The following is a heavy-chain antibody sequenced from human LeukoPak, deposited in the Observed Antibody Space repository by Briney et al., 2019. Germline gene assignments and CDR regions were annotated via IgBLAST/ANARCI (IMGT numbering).Heavy chain of an antibody. CDR3: ARDPGYSYGSGSFDS. V-gene: IGHV3-53*01. D-gene: IGHD3-10*01. CDR2: IYSGGST. CDR1: GFTVSSNY. J-gene: IGHJ4*02. Sequence: GGSLRLSCAASGFTVSSNYMSWVRQAPGKGLEWVSVIYSGGSTYYADSVKGRFTISRDNSKNTLYLQMNSLRAEDTAVYHCARDPGYSYGSGSFDSWGQGTLVTVSS.